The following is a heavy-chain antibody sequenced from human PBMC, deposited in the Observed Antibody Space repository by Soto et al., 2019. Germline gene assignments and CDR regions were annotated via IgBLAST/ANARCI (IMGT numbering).Heavy chain of an antibody. CDR3: ARDSSKHARRGYFDL. V-gene: IGHV3-21*01. D-gene: IGHD2-21*01. Sequence: GGSLRLSCAASGFTFSSYSMNWVRQAPGKGLEWVSSISSSSSYIYYADSVKGRFTISRDNAKNSLYLQMNSLRAEDTAVYYCARDSSKHARRGYFDLWGRGTLVTVSS. CDR2: ISSSSSYI. J-gene: IGHJ2*01. CDR1: GFTFSSYS.